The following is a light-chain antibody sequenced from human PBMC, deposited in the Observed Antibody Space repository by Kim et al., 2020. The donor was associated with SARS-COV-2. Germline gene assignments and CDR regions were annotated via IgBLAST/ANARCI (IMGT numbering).Light chain of an antibody. CDR3: QAWDSSTAV. CDR2: PDS. Sequence: SYELTQPPSVSVSPGQTASITCSGDKLGDKYACWYQQKPGQSPVLVIYPDSKRPSGIPERFSGSNSGNTATLTISGTQAMDEADYYCQAWDSSTAVFGGGTQLTVL. J-gene: IGLJ2*01. V-gene: IGLV3-1*01. CDR1: KLGDKY.